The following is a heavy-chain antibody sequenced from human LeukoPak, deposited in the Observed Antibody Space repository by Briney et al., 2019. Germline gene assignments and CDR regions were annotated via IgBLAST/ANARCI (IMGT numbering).Heavy chain of an antibody. J-gene: IGHJ4*02. Sequence: TGGSLRLSCAASGFTFSSYGMHWVRQAPGKGLEWVAVISYDGSNKYYADSVKGRFTISRDNSKNTLNLQMNSLRAEDTAVYYCAKTYYDSSGHLDYWGQGTLVTVSS. V-gene: IGHV3-30*18. CDR2: ISYDGSNK. D-gene: IGHD3-22*01. CDR1: GFTFSSYG. CDR3: AKTYYDSSGHLDY.